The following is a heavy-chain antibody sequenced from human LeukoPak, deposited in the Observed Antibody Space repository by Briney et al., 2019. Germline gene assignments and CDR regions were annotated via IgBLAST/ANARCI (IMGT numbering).Heavy chain of an antibody. CDR2: IIPIFGTA. V-gene: IGHV1-69*01. CDR1: GGTFSSYA. J-gene: IGHJ6*03. CDR3: ASPIAARPGYYYYYMDV. Sequence: VKVSCKASGGTFSSYAISWVRQAPGQGLEWMGGIIPIFGTANYAQKFQGRVTITADESTSTAYMELSSLRSEDTAVYYCASPIAARPGYYYYYMDVWGKGTTVTVSS. D-gene: IGHD6-6*01.